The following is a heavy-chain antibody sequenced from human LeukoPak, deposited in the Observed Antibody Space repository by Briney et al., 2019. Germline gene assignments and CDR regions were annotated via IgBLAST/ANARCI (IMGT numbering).Heavy chain of an antibody. D-gene: IGHD1-26*01. Sequence: PSETLSLTCTVSGYSISSGYYWGWIRQPPGKGLEWIGSIYHSGSTYYNPSLKSRVTISVDTSKNQFSLKLSSVTAADTAVYYCARVVVGATIPHYWGQGTLVTVSS. CDR3: ARVVVGATIPHY. J-gene: IGHJ4*02. V-gene: IGHV4-38-2*02. CDR1: GYSISSGYY. CDR2: IYHSGST.